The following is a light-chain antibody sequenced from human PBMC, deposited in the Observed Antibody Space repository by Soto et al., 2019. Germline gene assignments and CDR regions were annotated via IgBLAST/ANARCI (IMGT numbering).Light chain of an antibody. CDR3: NSYTSKSTGV. V-gene: IGLV2-14*01. Sequence: SALTQPASVSGSPGQSITISCTGTSSDVGGYNYVSWYQQHPGKAPKLIIYEVSNRPSGVSNRFSGSKSGNTASLTISGLQAEDEVDYYCNSYTSKSTGVFGTGTKLTVL. J-gene: IGLJ1*01. CDR1: SSDVGGYNY. CDR2: EVS.